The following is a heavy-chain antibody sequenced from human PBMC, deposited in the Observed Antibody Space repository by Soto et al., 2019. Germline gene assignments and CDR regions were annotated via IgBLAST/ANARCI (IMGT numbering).Heavy chain of an antibody. D-gene: IGHD2-15*01. V-gene: IGHV1-18*01. CDR1: GYTFTSYG. J-gene: IGHJ4*02. CDR2: ISGYNGNS. Sequence: QVQLVQSGAEVKKPGASVKVSCKASGYTFTSYGISWVRQAPGQGLEWMGRISGYNGNSNYAQNLQGRVTMTTDTATSTAYMELRSLRSDDTAVYYCAREDIQDIVVVVVAPEGLGYWGQGTLVTVSS. CDR3: AREDIQDIVVVVVAPEGLGY.